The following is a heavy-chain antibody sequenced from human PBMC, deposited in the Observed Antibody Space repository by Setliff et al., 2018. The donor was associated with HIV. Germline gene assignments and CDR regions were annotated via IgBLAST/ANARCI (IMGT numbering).Heavy chain of an antibody. Sequence: SGGSLRLSCETSGFTFGDFCMNWVRQAPGKGLEWISYISSKRTYTNYLDSVKGRFTISRDNAKNSLYLQMNSLRAEVTAVYYCARVNSGGYNYKSFFDYWGQGTLVTVSS. V-gene: IGHV3-11*05. J-gene: IGHJ4*02. CDR2: ISSKRTYT. CDR3: ARVNSGGYNYKSFFDY. D-gene: IGHD5-12*01. CDR1: GFTFGDFC.